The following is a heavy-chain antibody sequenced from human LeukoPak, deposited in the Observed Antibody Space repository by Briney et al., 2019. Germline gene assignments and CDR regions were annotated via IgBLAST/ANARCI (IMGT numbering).Heavy chain of an antibody. CDR2: IYPGDSEM. CDR3: ARPGSSWDNFDS. J-gene: IGHJ4*02. Sequence: GESVKLSCKGFGYSFTSYWIGGVRPMPGKGLEWMGLIYPGDSEMRYSRSVQSTVTVSAGKAISDAYLQWSSLKASDTAIYYCARPGSSWDNFDSWGQGTLVTVSS. V-gene: IGHV5-51*01. D-gene: IGHD6-13*01. CDR1: GYSFTSYW.